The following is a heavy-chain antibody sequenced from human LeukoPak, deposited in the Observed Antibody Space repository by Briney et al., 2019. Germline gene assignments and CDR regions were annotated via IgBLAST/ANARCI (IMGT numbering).Heavy chain of an antibody. CDR3: ARDLGQYYDTSDNWFDP. Sequence: GGSLRLSCAASGFTVSSNYMTWVRQAPGKGLEWVSILYSVGSTYYADSVKGRFTISRDNSKDTLYLQMNSLRAEDTAVYYCARDLGQYYDTSDNWFDPWGQGTLVTVSS. CDR2: LYSVGST. V-gene: IGHV3-53*01. CDR1: GFTVSSNY. D-gene: IGHD3-22*01. J-gene: IGHJ5*02.